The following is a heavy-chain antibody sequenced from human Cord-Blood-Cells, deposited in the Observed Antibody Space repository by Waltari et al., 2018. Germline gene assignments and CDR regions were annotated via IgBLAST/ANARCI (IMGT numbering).Heavy chain of an antibody. D-gene: IGHD1-26*01. V-gene: IGHV3-7*02. CDR1: GFTFSSFW. CDR3: ARLGSGSYYFDY. Sequence: EVQLVESGGGLVQPGGSLRLSCAASGFTFSSFWMSWVRQAPGKGLGWVANIKQDGSEKYYVDSVKGRFTISRDNAKNSLYLQMNSLRAEDTAVYYCARLGSGSYYFDYWGQGTLVTVSS. J-gene: IGHJ4*02. CDR2: IKQDGSEK.